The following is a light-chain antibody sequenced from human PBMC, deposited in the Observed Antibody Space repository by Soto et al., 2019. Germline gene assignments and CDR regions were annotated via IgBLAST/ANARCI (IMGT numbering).Light chain of an antibody. Sequence: AIQVTQSPSSLSASVGDRVTMTCRASQDIRGDLAWYQQKSGKPPNLLIYDVSTLEGGVPSRFSGSGSGTEFTLTISSLQPEDFGTYYSQQFNSYPITFGHGTRLEIK. CDR3: QQFNSYPIT. V-gene: IGKV1-13*02. CDR1: QDIRGD. J-gene: IGKJ5*01. CDR2: DVS.